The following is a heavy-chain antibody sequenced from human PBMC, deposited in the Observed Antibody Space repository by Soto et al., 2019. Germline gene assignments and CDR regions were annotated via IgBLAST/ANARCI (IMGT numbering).Heavy chain of an antibody. CDR3: AKDNRLFRYSDSRDENWLDP. CDR1: GFTFSSYA. V-gene: IGHV3-23*01. Sequence: GGSLRLSCAASGFTFSSYAMSWVRQAPGKGLEWVSAISGSGGSTYYADSVKGRFTISRDNSKNTLYLQMNSLRAEDTAVYYCAKDNRLFRYSDSRDENWLDPCGQGAMVTVYS. J-gene: IGHJ5*02. D-gene: IGHD3-9*01. CDR2: ISGSGGST.